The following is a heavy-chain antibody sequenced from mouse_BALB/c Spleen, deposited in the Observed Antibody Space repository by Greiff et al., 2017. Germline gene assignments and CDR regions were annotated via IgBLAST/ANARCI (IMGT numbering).Heavy chain of an antibody. CDR2: IDPSNSET. Sequence: QVQLQQSGPELVRPGASVKMSCKASGYTFTSYWMHWVKQRPGQGLEWIGMIDPSNSETRLNQKFKDKATLNVDKSSNTAYMQLSSLASEDSAVYDWARSGEGRLRGAMDYWGQGTSVTVSS. CDR3: ARSGEGRLRGAMDY. J-gene: IGHJ4*01. V-gene: IGHV1S127*01. CDR1: GYTFTSYW. D-gene: IGHD1-1*01.